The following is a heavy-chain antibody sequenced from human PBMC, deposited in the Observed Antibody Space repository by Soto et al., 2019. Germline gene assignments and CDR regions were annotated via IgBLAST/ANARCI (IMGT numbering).Heavy chain of an antibody. Sequence: EVQLVESGGGPVKPGGSLRLSCAASEFDFNTYSMNWVRQAPGKGMEWVAFITRSSSYIYYADSVRGRFTLSRDNAKNSLYLQLNSLRAEDTAIYYCARDDGWLILDYWGQGTLVSVSS. J-gene: IGHJ4*02. CDR2: ITRSSSYI. V-gene: IGHV3-21*06. CDR1: EFDFNTYS. CDR3: ARDDGWLILDY. D-gene: IGHD6-19*01.